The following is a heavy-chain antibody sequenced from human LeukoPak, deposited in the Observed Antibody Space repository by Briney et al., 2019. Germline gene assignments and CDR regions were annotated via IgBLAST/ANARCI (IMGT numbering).Heavy chain of an antibody. CDR1: GFTFSSYW. CDR2: INSDGSST. D-gene: IGHD3-10*01. CDR3: ARDRVTMVRGVTRNYYYYYMDV. V-gene: IGHV3-74*01. J-gene: IGHJ6*03. Sequence: GGSLRLSCAASGFTFSSYWMHWVRHAPGKGLVWVSRINSDGSSTSYADSVKGRFTISRDNAKNTLYLQMNSLRAEDTAVYYCARDRVTMVRGVTRNYYYYYMDVWGKGTTVTISS.